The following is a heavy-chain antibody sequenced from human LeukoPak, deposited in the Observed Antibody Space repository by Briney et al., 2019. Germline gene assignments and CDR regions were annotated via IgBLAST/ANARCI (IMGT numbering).Heavy chain of an antibody. CDR1: GDSFSSHY. Sequence: SETLSLTCAVSGDSFSSHYWTWIRQSPGTGLEWIGYISHIGRTNYNPSLKSRVTISIDTSRNQFSLKLRSVTAADTAVYYCARDLVTVTKGFDIWGQGTMVSVSS. J-gene: IGHJ3*02. D-gene: IGHD4-17*01. CDR2: ISHIGRT. V-gene: IGHV4-59*11. CDR3: ARDLVTVTKGFDI.